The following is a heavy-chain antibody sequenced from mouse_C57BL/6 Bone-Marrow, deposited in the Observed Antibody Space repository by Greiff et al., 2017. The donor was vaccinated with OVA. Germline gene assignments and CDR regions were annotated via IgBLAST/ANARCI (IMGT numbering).Heavy chain of an antibody. J-gene: IGHJ2*01. CDR2: IYPRSGNT. D-gene: IGHD6-2*01. V-gene: IGHV1-81*01. Sequence: VQLQQSGAELARPGASVKLSCKASGYTFTSYGISWVKQSTGQGLEWIGEIYPRSGNTYYNEKFKGKATLTADKSSSTAYMELRSLTSEDSAVYFCARGSLFYYFDYWGQGTTLTVSS. CDR3: ARGSLFYYFDY. CDR1: GYTFTSYG.